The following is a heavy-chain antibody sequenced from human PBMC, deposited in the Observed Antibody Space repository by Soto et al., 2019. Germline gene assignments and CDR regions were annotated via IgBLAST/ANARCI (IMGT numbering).Heavy chain of an antibody. CDR2: IIPIFGTA. Sequence: SVKVSCKASGGTFSSYAISWVRQAPGQGLEWMGGIIPIFGTANYAQKFLGRVTITADESTSTAYMELSSLRSEDTAVYYCASAAIAAAAAGYYYGMDVWGQGTTVTVSS. CDR3: ASAAIAAAAAGYYYGMDV. D-gene: IGHD6-13*01. V-gene: IGHV1-69*13. J-gene: IGHJ6*02. CDR1: GGTFSSYA.